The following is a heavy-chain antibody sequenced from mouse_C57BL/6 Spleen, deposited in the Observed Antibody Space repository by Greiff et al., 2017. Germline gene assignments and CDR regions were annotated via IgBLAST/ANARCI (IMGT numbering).Heavy chain of an antibody. J-gene: IGHJ4*01. CDR2: IYPGNSDT. CDR1: GYTFTSYW. Sequence: VQLQQSGTVLARPGASVKMSCKTSGYTFTSYWMHWVKQRPGQGLEWIGAIYPGNSDTSYNQKFKGKAKLTAVTSASTAYMELSSLTNEDSAVYYCTRRTTVEIYAMDYWGQGTSVTVSS. D-gene: IGHD1-1*01. V-gene: IGHV1-5*01. CDR3: TRRTTVEIYAMDY.